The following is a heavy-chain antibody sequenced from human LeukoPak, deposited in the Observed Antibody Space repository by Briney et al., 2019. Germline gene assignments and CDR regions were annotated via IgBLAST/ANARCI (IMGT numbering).Heavy chain of an antibody. CDR3: ARLTVRDGYNFAY. J-gene: IGHJ4*02. CDR1: GYTFTGYY. CDR2: INPNSGGT. Sequence: ASVKVSCKASGYTFTGYYMHWVRQAPGQGLEWMGWINPNSGGTNYAQKFQGRVTMTRDTSISTAYMELSRLRSDDTAVYYRARLTVRDGYNFAYWGQGTLVTVSS. V-gene: IGHV1-2*02. D-gene: IGHD5-24*01.